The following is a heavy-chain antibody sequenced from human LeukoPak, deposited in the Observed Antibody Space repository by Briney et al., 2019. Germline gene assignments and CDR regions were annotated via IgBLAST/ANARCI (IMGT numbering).Heavy chain of an antibody. CDR2: ISSSSSYI. Sequence: PGGSLRLSCAASGFTFSSYSMNWVRQAPGKGLEWVSSISSSSSYIYSADSVKGRFTISRDNAKNSLYLQMNSLRAEDTAVYYCARDRNIVVVPAASYYYYGMDVWGQGTTVTVSS. CDR1: GFTFSSYS. CDR3: ARDRNIVVVPAASYYYYGMDV. V-gene: IGHV3-21*01. J-gene: IGHJ6*02. D-gene: IGHD2-2*01.